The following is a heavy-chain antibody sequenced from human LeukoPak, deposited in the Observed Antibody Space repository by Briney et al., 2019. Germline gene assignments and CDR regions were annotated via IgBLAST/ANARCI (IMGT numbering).Heavy chain of an antibody. J-gene: IGHJ4*02. CDR3: APYCSGGSCYGVDY. D-gene: IGHD2-15*01. CDR1: GFTFSSYA. V-gene: IGHV3-23*01. CDR2: ISGSGGST. Sequence: PGGSLRLSCAASGFTFSSYAMSWIRQALGKGLEWVSAISGSGGSTYYADSVKGRFTISRDNSKNALYLQMNSLRAEDTAVYYCAPYCSGGSCYGVDYWRQGTLVTVSS.